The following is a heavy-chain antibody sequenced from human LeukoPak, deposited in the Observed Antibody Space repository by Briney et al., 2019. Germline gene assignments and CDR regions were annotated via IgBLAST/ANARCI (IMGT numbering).Heavy chain of an antibody. CDR1: GGSFSGYY. V-gene: IGHV4-34*01. Sequence: PSETLSLTCAVYGGSFSGYYWSWIRQPPGKGLEWIGEINHSGSTNYNPSLKSRVTISVDTSKNQFSLKLSSVTAADTAVYYCARDPYIWGQGTMVTVSS. J-gene: IGHJ3*02. CDR3: ARDPYI. CDR2: INHSGST.